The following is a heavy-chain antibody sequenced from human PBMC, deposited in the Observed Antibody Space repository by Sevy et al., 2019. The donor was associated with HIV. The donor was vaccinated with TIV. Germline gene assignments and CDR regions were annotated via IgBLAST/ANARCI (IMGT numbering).Heavy chain of an antibody. J-gene: IGHJ4*02. V-gene: IGHV4-59*01. CDR2: IYYDGST. Sequence: SETLSLTCTVSGGSFSSYYWSWIRQPPGKGLEWIGYIYYDGSTNSNSSLRGRVTISAHTSKNQLSLKLKSATTADTAMNYCARGKVLFDYWSQGTLVPVSS. CDR3: ARGKVLFDY. D-gene: IGHD3-10*01. CDR1: GGSFSSYY.